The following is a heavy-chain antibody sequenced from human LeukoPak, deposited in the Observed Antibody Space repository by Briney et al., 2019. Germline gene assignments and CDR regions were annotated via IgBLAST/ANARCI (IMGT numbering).Heavy chain of an antibody. D-gene: IGHD3-22*01. CDR3: AKDVYDSSGYYFFHY. J-gene: IGHJ4*02. Sequence: PGGSLRLSCAASGFTFSSSAMSWVRQAPGKGLEWVSNISGSGSGGSTYYADSVKGRFTISRDNSKNTLYLQMNSLRAEDTAVYYCAKDVYDSSGYYFFHYWGQGTLVTVSS. CDR1: GFTFSSSA. V-gene: IGHV3-23*01. CDR2: ISGSGSGGST.